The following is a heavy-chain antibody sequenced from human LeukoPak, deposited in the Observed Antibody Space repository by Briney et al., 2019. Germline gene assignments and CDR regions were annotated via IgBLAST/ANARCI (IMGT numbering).Heavy chain of an antibody. J-gene: IGHJ3*02. V-gene: IGHV4-38-2*02. Sequence: PSETLSLTCTVSGYSISSGYYWGWIRQPPGKGLEWIGSIYHSGSTYYNPSLKSRVTISEDTSKNQFSLKLSSVTAADTAVYYCARAPHITISSDAFDIWGQGTMVTVSS. CDR2: IYHSGST. D-gene: IGHD3-9*01. CDR3: ARAPHITISSDAFDI. CDR1: GYSISSGYY.